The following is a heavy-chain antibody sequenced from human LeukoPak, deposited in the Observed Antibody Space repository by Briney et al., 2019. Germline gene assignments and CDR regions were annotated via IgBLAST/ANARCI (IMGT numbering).Heavy chain of an antibody. Sequence: ASVKVSCKVSGYTLTELSMHWVRQAPGKGLEWMGGFDPEDGETIYAQKFQGRVTMTEDTSTDTAYMELSSLRSEDTAVYYCATGRGRLRSPPNPRFDYWGQGTLVTVSS. V-gene: IGHV1-24*01. D-gene: IGHD4-17*01. CDR1: GYTLTELS. CDR2: FDPEDGET. CDR3: ATGRGRLRSPPNPRFDY. J-gene: IGHJ4*02.